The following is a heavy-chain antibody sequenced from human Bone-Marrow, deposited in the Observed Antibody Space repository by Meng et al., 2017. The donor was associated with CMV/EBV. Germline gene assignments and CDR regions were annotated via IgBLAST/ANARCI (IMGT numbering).Heavy chain of an antibody. Sequence: GESLKISCAASGFTFSSYWMSWVRQAPGKGLEWVANIKQDGSEKYYVDSVKGRFTISRDNAKNSLYLQMNSLRAEDTAVYYCARDVYCSGTSCYPTEYFYYGMDVWGQGTTVAASS. D-gene: IGHD2-2*01. CDR2: IKQDGSEK. J-gene: IGHJ6*02. CDR1: GFTFSSYW. CDR3: ARDVYCSGTSCYPTEYFYYGMDV. V-gene: IGHV3-7*01.